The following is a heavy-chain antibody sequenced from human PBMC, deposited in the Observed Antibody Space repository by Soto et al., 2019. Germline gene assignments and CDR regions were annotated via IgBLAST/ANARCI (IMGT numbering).Heavy chain of an antibody. CDR2: ISSSSSYI. V-gene: IGHV3-21*01. CDR1: GFTFSSYS. J-gene: IGHJ5*02. D-gene: IGHD3-22*01. Sequence: GGSLRLSCAASGFTFSSYSMNWVRQAPGKGLEWVSSISSSSSYIYYADSVKGRFTISRDNAKNSLYLQMNSLRAEDTAVYYCARALYYYDSSGYYGSWGQGTLVTVPS. CDR3: ARALYYYDSSGYYGS.